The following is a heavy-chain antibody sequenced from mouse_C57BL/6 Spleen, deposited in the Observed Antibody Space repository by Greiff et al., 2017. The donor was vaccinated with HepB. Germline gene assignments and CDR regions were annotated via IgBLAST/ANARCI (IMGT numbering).Heavy chain of an antibody. J-gene: IGHJ1*03. Sequence: QVQLKQSGPELVKPGASVKISCKASGYAFSSSWMNWVKQRPGKGLEWIGRIYPGDGDTNYNGKFKGKATLTADKSSSTAYMQLSSLTSEDSAVYFCARRGITTVVAHWYFDVWGTGTTVTVSS. CDR2: IYPGDGDT. CDR1: GYAFSSSW. D-gene: IGHD1-1*01. V-gene: IGHV1-82*01. CDR3: ARRGITTVVAHWYFDV.